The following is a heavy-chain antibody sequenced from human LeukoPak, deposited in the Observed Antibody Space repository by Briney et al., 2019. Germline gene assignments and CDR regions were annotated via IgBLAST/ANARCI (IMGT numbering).Heavy chain of an antibody. J-gene: IGHJ4*02. Sequence: PSETLSLTCTVSGGSISSYYWSWIRQPPGKGLEWIGYIYYSGMTNYNPSLKSRVTMSVDTSKNQFSLNLSSATAADTAVYYCARRYCSGGSCYPRHFDFWGQGTLVTVSS. CDR2: IYYSGMT. D-gene: IGHD2-15*01. CDR1: GGSISSYY. CDR3: ARRYCSGGSCYPRHFDF. V-gene: IGHV4-59*08.